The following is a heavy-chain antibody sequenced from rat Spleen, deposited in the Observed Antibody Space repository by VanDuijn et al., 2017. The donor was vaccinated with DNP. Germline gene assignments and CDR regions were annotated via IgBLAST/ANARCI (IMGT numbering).Heavy chain of an antibody. CDR2: ISYDGGST. J-gene: IGHJ2*01. Sequence: EVQLVESGGGLVQPGRSLKLSCAASGFTFSDYYMAWVRQAPTKGLEWVAYISYDGGSTYYGDSVKGRFTISRDNAKSTRYLQMNSLRSEDMATYYCARHTGPFDYWGQGVMVTVSS. CDR1: GFTFSDYY. V-gene: IGHV5-22*01. D-gene: IGHD1-4*01. CDR3: ARHTGPFDY.